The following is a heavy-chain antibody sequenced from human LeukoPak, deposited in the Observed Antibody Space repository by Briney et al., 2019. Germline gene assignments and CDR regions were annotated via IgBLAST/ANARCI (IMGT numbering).Heavy chain of an antibody. J-gene: IGHJ4*02. D-gene: IGHD3-9*01. CDR3: ARLHYDVLTGPFDY. Sequence: GGSLRLSCAASGFTFSSYGMQWVRQAPGKGLEWVSIIYSGGATFYVDSVKGRFTISRESSKNTLWLQMNSLTAEDTAVYYCARLHYDVLTGPFDYWGQGTLVTVSS. V-gene: IGHV3-66*04. CDR1: GFTFSSYG. CDR2: IYSGGAT.